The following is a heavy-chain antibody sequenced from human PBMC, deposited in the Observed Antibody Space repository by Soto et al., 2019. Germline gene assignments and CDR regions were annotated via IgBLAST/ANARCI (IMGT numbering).Heavy chain of an antibody. Sequence: ASVKVSCKTSGYTFTGYNIHWVRQAPGQGLEWVGRFNPHTGGTEFAQEFQGRVAMATDMSISTAYMELIGLTSDDTAVYFCARENTASWSGGWFDPWGQGTLVTVS. CDR3: ARENTASWSGGWFDP. CDR1: GYTFTGYN. J-gene: IGHJ5*02. CDR2: FNPHTGGT. D-gene: IGHD6-13*01. V-gene: IGHV1-2*02.